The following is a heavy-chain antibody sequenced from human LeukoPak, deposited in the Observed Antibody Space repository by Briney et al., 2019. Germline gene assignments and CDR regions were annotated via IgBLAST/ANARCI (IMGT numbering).Heavy chain of an antibody. D-gene: IGHD3-10*01. Sequence: PSETLSLTCTVSGGSISSSSYYWGWIRQPPGKGLEWIGSIYYSGSTYYNVSLKSRVTISVDTSKNQFSLKLSSVTAADTAFFHCARHGRSYDSGSYFFDYWGQGTLVTVSS. CDR2: IYYSGST. J-gene: IGHJ4*02. CDR3: ARHGRSYDSGSYFFDY. CDR1: GGSISSSSYY. V-gene: IGHV4-39*01.